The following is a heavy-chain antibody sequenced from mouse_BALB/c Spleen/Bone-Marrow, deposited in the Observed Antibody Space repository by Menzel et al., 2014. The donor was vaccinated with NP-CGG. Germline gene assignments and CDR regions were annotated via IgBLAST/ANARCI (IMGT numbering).Heavy chain of an antibody. CDR1: GFTFSNFA. J-gene: IGHJ2*01. V-gene: IGHV5-6-5*01. CDR3: ARGYDYDFDY. Sequence: EVQRVESGGGLVKLGGSLKLSCAASGFTFSNFAMSWVRQTPDKRLEWVASISSGGSAYYPDSVKGRLSISRDNARDILFLQMSSLRSEDTAMYYCARGYDYDFDYWGQGTTLTVSS. CDR2: ISSGGSA. D-gene: IGHD2-4*01.